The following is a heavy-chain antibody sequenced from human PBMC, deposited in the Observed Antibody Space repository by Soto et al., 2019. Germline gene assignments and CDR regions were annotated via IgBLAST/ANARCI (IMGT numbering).Heavy chain of an antibody. J-gene: IGHJ6*02. Sequence: SLRLSCAVSGFTFGTHSMNWVRQAPGKGLEWVSSISHSSSYIYYADSVTGRFTISRDNAKNSLYLQMNSLRAEDTAVYYCARVGFGEFPYYYYYAMDVWGQGTPVTVSS. V-gene: IGHV3-21*01. CDR3: ARVGFGEFPYYYYYAMDV. D-gene: IGHD3-10*01. CDR1: GFTFGTHS. CDR2: ISHSSSYI.